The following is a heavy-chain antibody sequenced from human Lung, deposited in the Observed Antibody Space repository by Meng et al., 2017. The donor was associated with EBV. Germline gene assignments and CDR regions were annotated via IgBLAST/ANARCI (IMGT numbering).Heavy chain of an antibody. CDR2: INHSGST. D-gene: IGHD4-11*01. CDR3: AADPLLDDYGNSFDY. J-gene: IGHJ4*02. V-gene: IGHV4-34*01. CDR1: GGSFSGYY. Sequence: QVQLQQWDGGLLKPSETLALTCAVYGGSFSGYYWSWIRQPPVKGLEWIGEINHSGSTNYNPSLKSRVTISVDTSKSQLSLNLNSVTAADTAVYYCAADPLLDDYGNSFDYWGQGTLVTVSS.